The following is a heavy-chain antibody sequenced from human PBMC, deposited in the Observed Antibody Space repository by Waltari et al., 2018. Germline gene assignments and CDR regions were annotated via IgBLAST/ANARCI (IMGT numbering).Heavy chain of an antibody. CDR3: ARAVTENWFDP. J-gene: IGHJ5*02. D-gene: IGHD1-20*01. CDR1: GVSISNGGYS. CDR2: IYHNGNT. V-gene: IGHV4-30-2*01. Sequence: QLQLQESGSGLVTPSETLSLTCAVSGVSISNGGYSWSWIRQPPGKGLECIGYIYHNGNTYYSPSLKSRVTISLDRSKNQFSLKLSSVTAADTAVYFCARAVTENWFDPWGQGTLVTVSS.